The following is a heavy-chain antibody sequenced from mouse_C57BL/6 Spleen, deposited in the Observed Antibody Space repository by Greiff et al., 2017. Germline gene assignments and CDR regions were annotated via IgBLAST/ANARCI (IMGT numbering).Heavy chain of an antibody. J-gene: IGHJ3*01. CDR3: ARDNAVVAPY. CDR2: ISDGGSYT. CDR1: GFTFSSYA. D-gene: IGHD1-1*01. Sequence: EVQRVESGGGLVKPGGSLKLSCAASGFTFSSYAMSWVRQTPERRLEWVATISDGGSYTYYPDNVKGRFTISRDNAKNNLYLQMSHLKSEDTAMYYCARDNAVVAPYWGQGTLVTVSA. V-gene: IGHV5-4*01.